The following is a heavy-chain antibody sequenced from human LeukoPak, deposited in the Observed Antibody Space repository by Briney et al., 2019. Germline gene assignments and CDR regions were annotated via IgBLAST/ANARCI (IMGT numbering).Heavy chain of an antibody. V-gene: IGHV4-4*07. Sequence: SETLSLTCAVYGGSFSGYYWSWIRQPAGKGLEWIGRIYTSGSTNYNPSLKSRVTMSVDTSKNQFSLKLSSVTAADTAVYYCAREGPDGYNIDYWGQGTLVTVSS. CDR2: IYTSGST. D-gene: IGHD5-24*01. CDR3: AREGPDGYNIDY. CDR1: GGSFSGYY. J-gene: IGHJ4*02.